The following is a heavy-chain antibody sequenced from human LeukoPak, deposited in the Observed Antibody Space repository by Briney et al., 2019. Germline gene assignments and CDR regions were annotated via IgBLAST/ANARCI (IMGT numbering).Heavy chain of an antibody. V-gene: IGHV3-21*04. CDR2: ISSSSYI. CDR3: ARDLWFGELSPGGY. D-gene: IGHD3-10*01. CDR1: GFTFSSYS. Sequence: GGSLRLSCAASGFTFSSYSMNWVRQAPGKGLEWVSSISSSSYIYYADSVKGRFTISRDNAKNSLYLQMNSLRAEDTALYYCARDLWFGELSPGGYWGQGTLVTVSS. J-gene: IGHJ4*02.